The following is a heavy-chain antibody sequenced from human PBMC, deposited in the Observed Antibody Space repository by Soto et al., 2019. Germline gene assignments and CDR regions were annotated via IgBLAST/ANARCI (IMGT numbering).Heavy chain of an antibody. CDR2: MYYSGST. Sequence: QVQLQESGPGLLKPSQTLFLTCTVSGGSISSGGYYWSWIRQHPGKGLEWIGYMYYSGSTYYNPSPXSXXTISVDTSQNQSSLKSSSVTAADTAVYFCARDWGRDGCFDYWGQGTLVTVSS. D-gene: IGHD3-16*01. CDR1: GGSISSGGYY. J-gene: IGHJ4*02. CDR3: ARDWGRDGCFDY. V-gene: IGHV4-31*03.